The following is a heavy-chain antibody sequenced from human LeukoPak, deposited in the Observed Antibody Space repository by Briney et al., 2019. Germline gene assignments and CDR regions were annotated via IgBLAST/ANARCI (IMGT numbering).Heavy chain of an antibody. J-gene: IGHJ4*02. V-gene: IGHV3-9*01. CDR2: INWDNRGV. Sequence: GRSLRLSCAVSGLNLVDYAMHWVRQVPGRGLEWVTGINWDNRGVVYAESVRGRFTVSRDNAENTLYLQMDSLRPEDTALYYCARDDHNVLTDNFDYWGQGTLVTVSS. CDR1: GLNLVDYA. CDR3: ARDDHNVLTDNFDY. D-gene: IGHD3-9*01.